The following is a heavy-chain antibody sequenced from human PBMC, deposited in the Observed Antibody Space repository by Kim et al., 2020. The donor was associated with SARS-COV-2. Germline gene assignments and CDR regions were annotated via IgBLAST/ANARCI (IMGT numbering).Heavy chain of an antibody. Sequence: GGSLRLSCAASGFTFSTSAMSWVRQAPGKGLEWVSAISGSGGSTFYAGSVKSRFTISRDNSKNTLYLQMNSLRAEDTAVYYCAKGAELNCFDPWGQGTLVTVSS. CDR3: AKGAELNCFDP. J-gene: IGHJ5*02. CDR2: ISGSGGST. CDR1: GFTFSTSA. V-gene: IGHV3-23*01.